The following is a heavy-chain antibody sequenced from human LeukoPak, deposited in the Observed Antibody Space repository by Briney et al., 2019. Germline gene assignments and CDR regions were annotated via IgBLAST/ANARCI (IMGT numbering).Heavy chain of an antibody. J-gene: IGHJ3*02. CDR3: ARGGHHSGSYSLGAFDI. V-gene: IGHV4-4*07. Sequence: ASETLSLTCTVSGGSISSYYWSWIRQPAGKGLEWIGRIYTSGSTNYNPSLKSRVTMSVDASKNQFSLKLSSVSAADTAVYYCARGGHHSGSYSLGAFDIWGQGTMVTVSS. CDR1: GGSISSYY. D-gene: IGHD1-26*01. CDR2: IYTSGST.